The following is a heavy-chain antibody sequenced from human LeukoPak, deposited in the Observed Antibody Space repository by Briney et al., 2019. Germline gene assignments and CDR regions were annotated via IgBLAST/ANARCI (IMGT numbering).Heavy chain of an antibody. Sequence: GGSLRLSCAASGFTFSSYSMNWVRQAPGKGLEWVANIKEDGSGIYYVDSVEGRFTISRDNAKKSLYLQMNSLRAEDTAVYYCASPPPGYSSSWFDYWGQGTLVTVSS. V-gene: IGHV3-7*01. CDR2: IKEDGSGI. D-gene: IGHD6-13*01. CDR3: ASPPPGYSSSWFDY. CDR1: GFTFSSYS. J-gene: IGHJ4*02.